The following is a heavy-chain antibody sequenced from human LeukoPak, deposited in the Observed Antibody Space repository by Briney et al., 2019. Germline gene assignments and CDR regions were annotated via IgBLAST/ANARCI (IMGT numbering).Heavy chain of an antibody. Sequence: GGSLRLSCEVSGFTFSNYWMMWVRQAPGKGLEWVASINEDGSETNYVDSVTVRFTVSRDHAKNSLFLQMNSLRAEDTAVYYCARGAQNMAYWGQGTLITVSS. V-gene: IGHV3-7*01. CDR1: GFTFSNYW. J-gene: IGHJ1*01. CDR2: INEDGSET. D-gene: IGHD2-21*01. CDR3: ARGAQNMAY.